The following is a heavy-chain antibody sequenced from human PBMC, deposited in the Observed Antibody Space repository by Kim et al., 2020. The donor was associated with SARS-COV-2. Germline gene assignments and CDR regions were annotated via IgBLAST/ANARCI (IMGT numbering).Heavy chain of an antibody. CDR3: AKAGYSSGWSTLSYYYYGMDV. D-gene: IGHD6-19*01. V-gene: IGHV3-23*01. Sequence: GGSLRLSCAASGFTFSSYAMSWVRQAPGKGLEWVSAISGSGGSTYYADSVKGRFTISRDNSKNTLYLQMNSLRAEDTAVYYCAKAGYSSGWSTLSYYYYGMDVWGQGTTVTVSS. CDR1: GFTFSSYA. CDR2: ISGSGGST. J-gene: IGHJ6*02.